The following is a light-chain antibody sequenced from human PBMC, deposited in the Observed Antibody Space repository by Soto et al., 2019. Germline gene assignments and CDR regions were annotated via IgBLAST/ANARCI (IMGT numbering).Light chain of an antibody. CDR3: AAWDDSRSGRV. Sequence: QSVLTQSPSASGTPGQRVTISCSGSTSNIGSFDVYWYQQLPGTAPKVLIYRNYQRPSGVPDRFSASKSGTSASLAISGLRSEDEADYYCAAWDDSRSGRVFGGGTKLTVL. J-gene: IGLJ3*02. CDR1: TSNIGSFD. CDR2: RNY. V-gene: IGLV1-47*01.